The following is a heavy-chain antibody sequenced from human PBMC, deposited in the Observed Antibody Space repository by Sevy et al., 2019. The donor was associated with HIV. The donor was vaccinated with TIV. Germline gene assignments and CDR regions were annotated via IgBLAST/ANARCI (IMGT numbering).Heavy chain of an antibody. CDR1: GGSINTHY. D-gene: IGHD6-6*01. CDR3: ARYTSSSYWFFDL. J-gene: IGHJ2*01. CDR2: IYYSGST. V-gene: IGHV4-59*11. Sequence: SETLSLTCTVSGGSINTHYWSWIRQSPGKGLEWIVYIYYSGSTNYNPSLRSRVTISLDTTNNQFSLRVTSVTAADTAVYYCARYTSSSYWFFDLWGRGTQVTVSS.